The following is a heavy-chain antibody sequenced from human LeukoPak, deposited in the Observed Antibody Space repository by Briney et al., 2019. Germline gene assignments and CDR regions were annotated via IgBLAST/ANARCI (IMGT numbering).Heavy chain of an antibody. CDR1: GFTFSSYG. V-gene: IGHV3-23*01. CDR2: ISGSGGST. J-gene: IGHJ4*02. CDR3: AKKDDYVWGSYRQPFDY. D-gene: IGHD3-16*02. Sequence: GRSLRLSCAASGFTFSSYGMHWVRQAPGKGLEWVSAISGSGGSTCYADSVKGRFTISRDNSKNTLYLQMNSLRAEDTAVYYCAKKDDYVWGSYRQPFDYWGQGTLVTVSS.